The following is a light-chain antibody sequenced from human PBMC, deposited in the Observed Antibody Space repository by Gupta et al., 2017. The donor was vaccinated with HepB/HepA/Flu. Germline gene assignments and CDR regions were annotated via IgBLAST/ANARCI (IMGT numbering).Light chain of an antibody. CDR2: QDT. J-gene: IGLJ3*02. CDR1: KLGNKF. V-gene: IGLV3-1*01. CDR3: QAWDSGTVL. Sequence: YELTQPPSVSVSPGQTASITCSADKLGNKFVCWYHQRPGQSPVLVIYQDTKRPSGIPERPSGSNSGNTATLTITGTQAADEGSYYCQAWDSGTVLFGGGTKLAVL.